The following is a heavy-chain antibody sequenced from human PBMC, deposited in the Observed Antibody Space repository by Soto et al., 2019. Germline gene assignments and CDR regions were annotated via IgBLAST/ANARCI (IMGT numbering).Heavy chain of an antibody. J-gene: IGHJ6*03. CDR2: MNPNSGNT. Sequence: ASVKVSCKASGYTFTSYDINWVRQATGQGLEWMGWMNPNSGNTGYAQKFQGRVTMTRNTSISTAYMELSSPRSEDTAVYYCARAGQGYDILTGYYYMDVWGKGTTITVSS. D-gene: IGHD3-9*01. V-gene: IGHV1-8*01. CDR3: ARAGQGYDILTGYYYMDV. CDR1: GYTFTSYD.